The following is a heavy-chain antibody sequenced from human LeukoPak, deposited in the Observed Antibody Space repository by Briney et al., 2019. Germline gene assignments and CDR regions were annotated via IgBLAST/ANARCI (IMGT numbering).Heavy chain of an antibody. Sequence: GGSLRLSCAASGFTFSSYWMHWVRQAPGKGLVWVSRINSDGSTTTYADSVKGRFTISRDNAKNTLYLQMNSLRAEDTAVYYCARAEYSSSSSSFNYWGQGTLVTVSS. V-gene: IGHV3-74*03. D-gene: IGHD6-6*01. J-gene: IGHJ4*02. CDR1: GFTFSSYW. CDR3: ARAEYSSSSSSFNY. CDR2: INSDGSTT.